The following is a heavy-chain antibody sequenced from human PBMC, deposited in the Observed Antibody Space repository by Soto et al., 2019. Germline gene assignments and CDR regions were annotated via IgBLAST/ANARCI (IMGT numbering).Heavy chain of an antibody. Sequence: SETLSLTCAVYGGSFSGYYWSWIRQPPGKGLEWIGEINHSGXXNYNPSLKSRVTISVDTSKNQFSLKLSSVTAADTAVYYCDSSSLYGMDVWGQGTRVT. D-gene: IGHD4-4*01. CDR1: GGSFSGYY. CDR2: INHSGXX. V-gene: IGHV4-34*01. CDR3: DSSSLYGMDV. J-gene: IGHJ6*01.